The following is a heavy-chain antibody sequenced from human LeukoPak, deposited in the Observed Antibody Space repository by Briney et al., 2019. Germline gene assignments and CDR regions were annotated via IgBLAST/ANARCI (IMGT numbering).Heavy chain of an antibody. D-gene: IGHD3-22*01. Sequence: PGGSLRLSCAVSGFTFRNAGMHWVRQAPGKGLEWVAIIYYDGSNQFYADSVKGRFTVSRDNSKNTLFLQMNSLRAEDTAVYYCARDYYYDSSGYWDYYFDYWGQGTLVSVSS. CDR2: IYYDGSNQ. CDR3: ARDYYYDSSGYWDYYFDY. CDR1: GFTFRNAG. J-gene: IGHJ4*02. V-gene: IGHV3-33*01.